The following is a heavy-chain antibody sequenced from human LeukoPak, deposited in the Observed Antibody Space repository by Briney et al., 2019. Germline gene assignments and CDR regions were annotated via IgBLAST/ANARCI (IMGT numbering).Heavy chain of an antibody. D-gene: IGHD5-24*01. Sequence: GGTLRLSCSASGFTFSGYAMHWVRQAPGKGLEYVSAITTNGGSTYYADSVKGRFTISRDNSKNTLYLQMSTLRPEDTAVYYCVTGGRVRGGYNGWGQGTLVTVSS. CDR1: GFTFSGYA. CDR2: ITTNGGST. V-gene: IGHV3-64D*06. CDR3: VTGGRVRGGYNG. J-gene: IGHJ4*02.